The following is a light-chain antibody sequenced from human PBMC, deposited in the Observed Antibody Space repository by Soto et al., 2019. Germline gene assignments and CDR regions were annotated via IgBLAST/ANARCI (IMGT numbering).Light chain of an antibody. J-gene: IGLJ3*02. Sequence: QSALTQPASVSGSPGQSITISCTGTSSDVGSYNLVSWYQQHPGKAPKLMIYEGSKRPSGVFNRSSRSKSGNTASLTIAGVQAEDEADYYCCAYAGSSTNWVFGGGTKLTVL. CDR3: CAYAGSSTNWV. CDR2: EGS. CDR1: SSDVGSYNL. V-gene: IGLV2-23*01.